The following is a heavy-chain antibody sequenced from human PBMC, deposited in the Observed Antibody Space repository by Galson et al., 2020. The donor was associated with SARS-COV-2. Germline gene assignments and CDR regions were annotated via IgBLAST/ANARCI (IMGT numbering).Heavy chain of an antibody. CDR1: GYTLTELS. J-gene: IGHJ5*02. CDR2: FDPEDGET. CDR3: ATGPGIAVAGTGWFDP. D-gene: IGHD6-19*01. Sequence: ASVKVSCKVSGYTLTELSMHWVRQAPGKGLGWMGGFDPEDGETIYAQKFQGRVTMTEDTSTDTAYMELSSLRSEDTAVYYCATGPGIAVAGTGWFDPWGQGTLVTVSS. V-gene: IGHV1-24*01.